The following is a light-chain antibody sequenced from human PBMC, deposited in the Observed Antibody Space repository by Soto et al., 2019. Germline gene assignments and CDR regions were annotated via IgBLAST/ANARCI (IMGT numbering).Light chain of an antibody. V-gene: IGLV2-14*01. CDR3: SSYTSSNTLV. J-gene: IGLJ2*01. CDR1: SSDVGRYNY. Sequence: QSALTQPASVSGSPGQSITVSCTGTSSDVGRYNYVSWYQQHPGKAPKLMVYDVTHRPSGVSNRFSGSKSGNTASLTISGLQAEDEADYYCSSYTSSNTLVFGGGTQLTVL. CDR2: DVT.